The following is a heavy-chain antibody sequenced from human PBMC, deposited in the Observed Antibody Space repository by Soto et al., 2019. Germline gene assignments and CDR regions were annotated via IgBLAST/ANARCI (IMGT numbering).Heavy chain of an antibody. V-gene: IGHV3-23*01. J-gene: IGHJ4*02. CDR1: GFTFSSYA. CDR2: ISGSGGGT. CDR3: AKFGMATTKRSPPYYIDY. D-gene: IGHD1-1*01. Sequence: EVQVLESGGGLVQPGGSLRLSCAASGFTFSSYAMSWVRQAPGKGLEWVSSISGSGGGTYYADSVKGRFTFSRDNSKNTLYLQMNSLRAKDTAVYYCAKFGMATTKRSPPYYIDYWGQGALVTVSS.